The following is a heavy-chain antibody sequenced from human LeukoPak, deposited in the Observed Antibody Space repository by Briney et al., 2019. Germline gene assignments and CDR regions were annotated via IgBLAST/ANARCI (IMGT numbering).Heavy chain of an antibody. CDR2: INPSSGST. Sequence: GASVKVSCKASGYTFTSYYMHWVRQAPGQGLEWMGIINPSSGSTSYAQKFQGRVTMTRDMSTSTVYMELSSLRSEDTAVYYCARGPGVPARYYYYMDVWGKGTTVTVSS. D-gene: IGHD3-3*01. J-gene: IGHJ6*03. V-gene: IGHV1-46*01. CDR1: GYTFTSYY. CDR3: ARGPGVPARYYYYMDV.